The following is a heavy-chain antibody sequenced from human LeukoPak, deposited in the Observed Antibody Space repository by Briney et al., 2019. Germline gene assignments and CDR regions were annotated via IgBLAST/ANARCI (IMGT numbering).Heavy chain of an antibody. Sequence: ASVKVSCKASGYTFTCYYMHWVRQAPGQGLEWMGWINPNSGGTNYAQKFQGRVTMTRDMSTSTVYMELSSLRSEDTAVYYCARDPGGRWLQGDFDYWGQGTLVTVSS. CDR2: INPNSGGT. V-gene: IGHV1-2*02. CDR3: ARDPGGRWLQGDFDY. CDR1: GYTFTCYY. J-gene: IGHJ4*02. D-gene: IGHD5-24*01.